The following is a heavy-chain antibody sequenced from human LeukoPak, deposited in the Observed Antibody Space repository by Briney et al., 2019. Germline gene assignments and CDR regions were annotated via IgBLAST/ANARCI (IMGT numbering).Heavy chain of an antibody. Sequence: SETLSLTCTVSGGSISSGDYFWNWIRQPPGRGLEWIGFIYSSGTTYYNPSLKSRLTISIDTSKNQFSLKLSSVTAADTAVYYCAREDVDTAMADGNDAFDIWGQGTMVIVSS. CDR3: AREDVDTAMADGNDAFDI. V-gene: IGHV4-30-4*01. J-gene: IGHJ3*02. CDR2: IYSSGTT. CDR1: GGSISSGDYF. D-gene: IGHD5-18*01.